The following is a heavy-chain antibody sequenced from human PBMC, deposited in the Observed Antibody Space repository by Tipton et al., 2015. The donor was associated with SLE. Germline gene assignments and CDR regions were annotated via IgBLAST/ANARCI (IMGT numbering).Heavy chain of an antibody. J-gene: IGHJ4*02. V-gene: IGHV4-59*11. CDR3: AKGDNNFGH. Sequence: TLSLTCTVSGGSISGHYWSWIRQPPGKGLEWIANIHNSGKANHNPSLENRVTMSVDRSKNQFSLKLKSVTAADTAVYYCAKGDNNFGHWGQGTLVTVSS. CDR1: GGSISGHY. CDR2: IHNSGKA. D-gene: IGHD4-11*01.